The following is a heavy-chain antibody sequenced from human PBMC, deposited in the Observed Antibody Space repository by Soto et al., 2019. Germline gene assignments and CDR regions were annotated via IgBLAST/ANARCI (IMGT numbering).Heavy chain of an antibody. CDR1: GGSVSSGSYY. D-gene: IGHD3-22*01. Sequence: SETLSLTCTVSGGSVSSGSYYWSWIRQPPGKGLEWIGYISYSGSTNYNPSLKSRLTISVDTSKNQFSLKLSSVTAADTAVYFCVREGVDYYDTSGRSSWGQGTLVTVSS. V-gene: IGHV4-61*01. CDR3: VREGVDYYDTSGRSS. CDR2: ISYSGST. J-gene: IGHJ4*02.